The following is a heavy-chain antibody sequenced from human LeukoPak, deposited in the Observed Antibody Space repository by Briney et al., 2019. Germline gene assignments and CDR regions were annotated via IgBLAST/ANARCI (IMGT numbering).Heavy chain of an antibody. D-gene: IGHD1-26*01. J-gene: IGHJ4*02. Sequence: SCKASGGTFSSYAISWVRQAPGKGLEWIGSIYYSGSAYYNPSLKSRVSISVDTSKNQFSLKLRSVTAADTAVYYCARQGATAHYYFDYWGQGTLVTVSS. CDR2: IYYSGSA. CDR3: ARQGATAHYYFDY. CDR1: GGTFSSYAIS. V-gene: IGHV4-39*01.